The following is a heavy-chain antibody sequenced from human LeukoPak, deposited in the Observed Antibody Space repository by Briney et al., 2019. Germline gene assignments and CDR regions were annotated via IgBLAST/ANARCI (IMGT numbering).Heavy chain of an antibody. D-gene: IGHD6-19*01. CDR3: ARVGVSSASFDI. V-gene: IGHV1-2*06. CDR2: TNPNSGGT. CDR1: GYTFTGYY. Sequence: ASVKVSCKASGYTFTGYYMHWVRQAPGQGLEWMGRTNPNSGGTNYAQKFQGRVTMTRDTSISTAYMELSRLRSDDTAVYYCARVGVSSASFDIWGQGTMVTVSS. J-gene: IGHJ3*02.